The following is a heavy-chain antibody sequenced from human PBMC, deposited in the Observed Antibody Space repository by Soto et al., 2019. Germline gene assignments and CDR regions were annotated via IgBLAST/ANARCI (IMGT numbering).Heavy chain of an antibody. CDR1: GFTFSSYW. V-gene: IGHV3-74*01. D-gene: IGHD4-17*01. Sequence: EVQLVESGGRLVQPGGSLRLSCAASGFTFSSYWMHWVRQVPGKGLVWVSRISDEGSSTSYADSVRGRFIISRDNAKNTLYLQLNSLRAEDTAVYYCARGTVRDHDFGDHWGQGTLVAVSS. J-gene: IGHJ4*02. CDR2: ISDEGSST. CDR3: ARGTVRDHDFGDH.